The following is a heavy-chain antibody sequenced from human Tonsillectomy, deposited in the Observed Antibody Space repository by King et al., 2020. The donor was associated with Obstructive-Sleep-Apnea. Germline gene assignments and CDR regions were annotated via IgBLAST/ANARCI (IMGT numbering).Heavy chain of an antibody. CDR1: GFTLSSYW. V-gene: IGHV3-7*01. CDR2: IKQDGSEK. Sequence: VQLVESGGGLVQPGGSLRLSCAASGFTLSSYWMSWVRQAPGKGLEWVANIKQDGSEKYYVDSVKGRFTIARDNAKNSLYLQMNSLRAEDTAVYYCARSFLNCGGDCQLGYWGQGTLVTVSS. D-gene: IGHD2-21*02. J-gene: IGHJ4*02. CDR3: ARSFLNCGGDCQLGY.